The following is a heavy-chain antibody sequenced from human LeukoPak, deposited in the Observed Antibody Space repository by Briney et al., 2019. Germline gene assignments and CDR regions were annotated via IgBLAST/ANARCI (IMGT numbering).Heavy chain of an antibody. CDR3: ARGEIVVVPAAGDAFDI. CDR1: GYTFTGYY. Sequence: ASVKVSCKASGYTFTGYYMHWVRQAPGQGLEWMGWINPNSGGTNYAQKFQGRVTMTRDTSISTAYMELSRLRSDDTAVYYCARGEIVVVPAAGDAFDIWGQGTMVTVSS. CDR2: INPNSGGT. D-gene: IGHD2-2*01. J-gene: IGHJ3*02. V-gene: IGHV1-2*02.